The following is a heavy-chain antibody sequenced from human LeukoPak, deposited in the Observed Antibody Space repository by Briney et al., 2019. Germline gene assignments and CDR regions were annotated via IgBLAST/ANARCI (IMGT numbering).Heavy chain of an antibody. D-gene: IGHD6-19*01. V-gene: IGHV6-1*01. CDR1: GDSVSSNSAA. CDR2: TYYRSKWYN. Sequence: SQTLSLTCALSGDSVSSNSAAWNWIRQSPSRGLEWLGRTYYRSKWYNDYAVSVKSRITINPDTSKNQFSLQLNSVTPEDTAVYYCARELGYSSGWYTDYYYYYYMDVWGKGTTVTVSS. J-gene: IGHJ6*03. CDR3: ARELGYSSGWYTDYYYYYYMDV.